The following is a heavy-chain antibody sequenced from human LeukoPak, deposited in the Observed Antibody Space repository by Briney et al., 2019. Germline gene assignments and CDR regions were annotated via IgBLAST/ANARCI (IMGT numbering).Heavy chain of an antibody. D-gene: IGHD6-13*01. CDR2: IYYRGST. CDR1: GGSISSYY. Sequence: PSETLSLTCTVSGGSISSYYWSWIRQPPGKGLEWIGYIYYRGSTNYNPSLKSRVTISVDTSKNQFSLKLSSVTAADTAVYYCARDRIAAAGTIRNGMDVWGQGTTVTVSS. V-gene: IGHV4-59*01. CDR3: ARDRIAAAGTIRNGMDV. J-gene: IGHJ6*02.